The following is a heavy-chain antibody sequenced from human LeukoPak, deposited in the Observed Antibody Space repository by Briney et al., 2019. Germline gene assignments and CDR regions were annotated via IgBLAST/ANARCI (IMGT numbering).Heavy chain of an antibody. CDR2: IYTSGST. CDR1: GGSISSGSYC. D-gene: IGHD6-19*01. Sequence: PSETLSLTCTVSGGSISSGSYCWSWIRQPAGKGLEWIGRIYTSGSTNYNPSLKSRVTISVDTPKNQFSLKLSSVTAADTAVYYCARSITVTDTENWFDPWGQGTLVAVSS. V-gene: IGHV4-61*02. CDR3: ARSITVTDTENWFDP. J-gene: IGHJ5*02.